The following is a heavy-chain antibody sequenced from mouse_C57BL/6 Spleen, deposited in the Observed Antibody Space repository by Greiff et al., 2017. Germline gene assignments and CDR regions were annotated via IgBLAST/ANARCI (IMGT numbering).Heavy chain of an antibody. J-gene: IGHJ2*01. CDR1: GYTFTSYW. Sequence: VQLQQPGAELVMPGASVMLSCKASGYTFTSYWMHWVKQRPGQGLEWIGEIDPSDSYTNYTQKFKGKSTLTVDKSSCTAYMQLSSLTSEDSAVYYCARRDGYPYYFDYWGQGTTLTVSA. CDR2: IDPSDSYT. CDR3: ARRDGYPYYFDY. V-gene: IGHV1-69*01. D-gene: IGHD2-3*01.